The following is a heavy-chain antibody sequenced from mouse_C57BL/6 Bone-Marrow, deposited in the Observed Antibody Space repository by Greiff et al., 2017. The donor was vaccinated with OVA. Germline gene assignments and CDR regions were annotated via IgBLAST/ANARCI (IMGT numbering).Heavy chain of an antibody. CDR3: ARTWDGYFSWFAY. CDR2: ISGGGGNT. Sequence: EVQLVESGGGLVKPGGSLKLSCAASGFTFSSYTMSWVRQTPEKRLEWVATISGGGGNTYYPDSVKGRFTISRDNAKNTLYLQMSSLRSEDTALYYCARTWDGYFSWFAYWGQGTLVTVSA. V-gene: IGHV5-9*01. D-gene: IGHD2-3*01. J-gene: IGHJ3*01. CDR1: GFTFSSYT.